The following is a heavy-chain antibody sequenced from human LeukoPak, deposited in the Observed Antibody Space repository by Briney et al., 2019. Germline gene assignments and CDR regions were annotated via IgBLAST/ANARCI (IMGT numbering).Heavy chain of an antibody. D-gene: IGHD3-10*01. V-gene: IGHV4-59*01. CDR1: GGSISSYY. J-gene: IGHJ4*02. Sequence: SETLSLTCTVSGGSISSYYWSWIRQPPGKGLEWIGYIYYSGSTYYNPSLKSRVTMSVDTSKNQFSLKLSSVTAADTAVYYCASSSGSYPLDYWGQGTLVTVSS. CDR3: ASSSGSYPLDY. CDR2: IYYSGST.